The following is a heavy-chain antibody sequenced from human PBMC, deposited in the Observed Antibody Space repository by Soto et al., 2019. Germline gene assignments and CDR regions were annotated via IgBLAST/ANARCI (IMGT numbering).Heavy chain of an antibody. CDR2: LSAHRGNT. D-gene: IGHD1-1*01. CDR1: GYTFTTYG. Sequence: QVHLVQSGAEVKRPGASVKVSCKGSGYTFTTYGITWVRQAPGQGLEWVGWLSAHRGNTNYAQKLQGRVTVTRDTSTSTAYMELRSLRSDDTAVYYCARGRYGDYWGQGALVTVSS. J-gene: IGHJ4*02. V-gene: IGHV1-18*01. CDR3: ARGRYGDY.